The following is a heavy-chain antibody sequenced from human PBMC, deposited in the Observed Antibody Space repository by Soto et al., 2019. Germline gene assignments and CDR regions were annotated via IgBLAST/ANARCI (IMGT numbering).Heavy chain of an antibody. CDR1: GDSVSSNSAA. J-gene: IGHJ6*02. D-gene: IGHD2-2*01. Sequence: PSQTLSLTCAISGDSVSSNSAAWNWIRQSPSRGLEWLGRTYYRSKWYNDYAVSVKSRITINPDTSKSQFSLQLNSVTPEDTAVYYCARAGEEVVPAAIAYYYYGMDVWGQGTTVTVSS. CDR2: TYYRSKWYN. V-gene: IGHV6-1*01. CDR3: ARAGEEVVPAAIAYYYYGMDV.